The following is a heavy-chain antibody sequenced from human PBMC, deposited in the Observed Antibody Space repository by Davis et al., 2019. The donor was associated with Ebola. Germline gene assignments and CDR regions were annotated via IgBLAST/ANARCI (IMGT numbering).Heavy chain of an antibody. CDR2: ISGSGGST. Sequence: PGGSLRLSCAASGFTFSSYAMSWVRQAPGKGLEWVSAISGSGGSTYYADSVKGRFTISRDNSKNTLYLQMNSLRAEDTAVYYCARVQGVYSSSYYFDYGGQGTLVTVSS. D-gene: IGHD6-6*01. J-gene: IGHJ4*02. CDR3: ARVQGVYSSSYYFDY. CDR1: GFTFSSYA. V-gene: IGHV3-23*01.